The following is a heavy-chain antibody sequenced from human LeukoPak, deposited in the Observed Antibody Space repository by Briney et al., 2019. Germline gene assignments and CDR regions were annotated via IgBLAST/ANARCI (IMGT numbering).Heavy chain of an antibody. CDR1: GFTFSKFG. CDR3: AKDWSLGYGCLDY. D-gene: IGHD5-12*01. V-gene: IGHV3-33*06. J-gene: IGHJ4*02. Sequence: GGSLRLSCAASGFTFSKFGMHWVRQTPGKGLEWVALVWNDGSKNYYADSVKGRFTISRDNSKDTLYLLLNSLRAEDTAVYYCAKDWSLGYGCLDYRGQGTLVTVSS. CDR2: VWNDGSKN.